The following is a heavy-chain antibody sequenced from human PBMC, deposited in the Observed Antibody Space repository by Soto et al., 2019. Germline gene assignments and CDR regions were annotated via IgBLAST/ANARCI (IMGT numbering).Heavy chain of an antibody. V-gene: IGHV1-18*04. CDR1: GYTFTSYG. D-gene: IGHD3-3*01. CDR3: AKSNFWSGYENWLDP. J-gene: IGHJ5*02. Sequence: ASVKVSCKASGYTFTSYGISWVRQAPGQGLEWMGWISAYNGNTNYAQKLQGRVTMTTDTSTSTAYMELRSLRSDDTAVYYCAKSNFWSGYENWLDPWGQGTLVTVSS. CDR2: ISAYNGNT.